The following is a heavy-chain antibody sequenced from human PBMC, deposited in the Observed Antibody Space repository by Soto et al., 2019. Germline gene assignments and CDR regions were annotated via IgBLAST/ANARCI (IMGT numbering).Heavy chain of an antibody. D-gene: IGHD2-2*01. Sequence: QVQLVESGGGVVQPGRSLRLSCAASGFTFSSYGVHWVRQAPGKGLEWVAVIWYDGSNKYYADSVKGRFTISRDNSKNTLYLQMNSLRAEDTAVYYCAREIVVVPAASFGWFDPWGQGTLVTVSS. CDR3: AREIVVVPAASFGWFDP. V-gene: IGHV3-33*01. CDR1: GFTFSSYG. CDR2: IWYDGSNK. J-gene: IGHJ5*02.